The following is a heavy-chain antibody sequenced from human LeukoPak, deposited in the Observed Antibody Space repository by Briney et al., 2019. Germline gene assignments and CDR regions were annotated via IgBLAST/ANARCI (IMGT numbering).Heavy chain of an antibody. V-gene: IGHV3-21*01. J-gene: IGHJ4*02. CDR1: GFTFTTYS. CDR3: ARDQGLLVVAGRFGY. CDR2: ISSSNSYI. D-gene: IGHD6-19*01. Sequence: GGSRRLSCAASGFTFTTYSMNWVRQPPGKGLEWVSSISSSNSYIYNADSVKGRFTISRDNAKNSLYLQMNSLRAEDTAVYYCARDQGLLVVAGRFGYWGQGTLVTVSS.